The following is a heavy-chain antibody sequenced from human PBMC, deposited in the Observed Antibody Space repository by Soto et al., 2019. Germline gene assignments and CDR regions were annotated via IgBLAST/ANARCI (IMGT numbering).Heavy chain of an antibody. Sequence: HPGGSLRLSCAASGFTFSSYSMNWVRQAPGKGLEWVSYISSSSSTIYYADSVKGRFTISRDNAKNSLYLQMNSLRAEDTAVYYCARDGLDFWSGYFNYMDVWGKGTTVTVSS. V-gene: IGHV3-48*01. J-gene: IGHJ6*03. D-gene: IGHD3-3*01. CDR3: ARDGLDFWSGYFNYMDV. CDR1: GFTFSSYS. CDR2: ISSSSSTI.